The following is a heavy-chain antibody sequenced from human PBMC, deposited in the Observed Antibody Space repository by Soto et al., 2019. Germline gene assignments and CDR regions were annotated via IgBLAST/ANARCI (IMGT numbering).Heavy chain of an antibody. J-gene: IGHJ3*02. D-gene: IGHD4-17*01. CDR1: GFTFSTYA. CDR2: ISNTGGST. V-gene: IGHV3-23*01. Sequence: LRLSCAASGFTFSTYAMNWVRQAPGGGLECVSAISNTGGSTFYAESVRGRFTISRDNSINTLYLQMTSLRTEDTAVYYCAHPRGYGVFDAVDIWGQGTMVTVSS. CDR3: AHPRGYGVFDAVDI.